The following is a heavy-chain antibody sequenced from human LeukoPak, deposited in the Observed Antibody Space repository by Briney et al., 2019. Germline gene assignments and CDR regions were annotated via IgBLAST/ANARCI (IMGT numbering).Heavy chain of an antibody. J-gene: IGHJ5*02. CDR3: ARPQSVTGLGTGWFDP. V-gene: IGHV4-59*08. CDR2: IYYSGST. CDR1: GGSISSYY. D-gene: IGHD6-19*01. Sequence: PSETLSLTCTVSGGSISSYYWSWIRQPPGKGLEWIGYIYYSGSTNYNPSLKSRVTISVDTSKNQFSLKLSSVTAADTAVYYCARPQSVTGLGTGWFDPWGQGTLVTVSS.